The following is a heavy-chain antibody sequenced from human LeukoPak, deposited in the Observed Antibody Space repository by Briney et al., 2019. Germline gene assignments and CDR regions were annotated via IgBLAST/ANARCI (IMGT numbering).Heavy chain of an antibody. D-gene: IGHD7-27*01. Sequence: SQTLSLTCAVSGGSISSGGYSWSWIRQPPGKGLEWIGYIYHSGSTYYNPSLKSRVTISVDRSKNQFSLKLSSVTAADTAVYYCARDANWGSAYFDYWGQGTLVTVSS. J-gene: IGHJ4*02. CDR1: GGSISSGGYS. CDR3: ARDANWGSAYFDY. CDR2: IYHSGST. V-gene: IGHV4-30-2*01.